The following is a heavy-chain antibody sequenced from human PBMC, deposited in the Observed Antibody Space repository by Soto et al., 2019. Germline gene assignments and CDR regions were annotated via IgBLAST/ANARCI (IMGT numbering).Heavy chain of an antibody. Sequence: EVQLVESGGGLVKPGGSLRLSCAASGFTFSSYSMNWVRQAPGKGLEWVSSISSSSSYIYYADSVKGRFTISRDNAKNSLYLQINSLRAEDTAVYYCAREEVVAAAYPYYWGQGTLVTVSS. CDR2: ISSSSSYI. CDR1: GFTFSSYS. D-gene: IGHD2-15*01. V-gene: IGHV3-21*01. CDR3: AREEVVAAAYPYY. J-gene: IGHJ4*02.